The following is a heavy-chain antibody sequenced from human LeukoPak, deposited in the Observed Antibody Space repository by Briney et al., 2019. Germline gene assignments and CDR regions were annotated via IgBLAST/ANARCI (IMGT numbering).Heavy chain of an antibody. D-gene: IGHD6-6*01. V-gene: IGHV5-51*01. CDR2: IYLGDSDA. J-gene: IGHJ4*02. Sequence: GESLKISCKGSGYSFTSYWIGWVRQMPGKGLEWMGIIYLGDSDARYSPSFQGQVTISADKSISTAYLQWSSLKASDTAMYYCARLTTHSSSFYFDYWGQGTLVTVSS. CDR3: ARLTTHSSSFYFDY. CDR1: GYSFTSYW.